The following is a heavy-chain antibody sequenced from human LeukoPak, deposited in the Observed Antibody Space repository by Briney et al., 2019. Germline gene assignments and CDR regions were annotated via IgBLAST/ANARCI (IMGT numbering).Heavy chain of an antibody. V-gene: IGHV3-23*01. CDR3: AKEHCSGGSCYSHYFDY. J-gene: IGHJ4*02. CDR2: ISGSGDIT. D-gene: IGHD2-15*01. Sequence: GGPLRLSCAASGFTFSSYAMSWVRQAPGKGLEWVSGISGSGDITYYADSVKGRFTISRDNSKNTLYLQMNSLRAEGTAVYYCAKEHCSGGSCYSHYFDYWGQGTLVTVSS. CDR1: GFTFSSYA.